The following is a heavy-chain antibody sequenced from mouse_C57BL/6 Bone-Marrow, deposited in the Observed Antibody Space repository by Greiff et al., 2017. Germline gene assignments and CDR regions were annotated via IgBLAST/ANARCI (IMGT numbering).Heavy chain of an antibody. J-gene: IGHJ3*01. V-gene: IGHV1-81*01. D-gene: IGHD1-1*01. CDR3: ARLTYYYGSSYVAWFAY. CDR2: IYPRSGNT. CDR1: GYTFTSYG. Sequence: QVQLQQSGAELARPGASVKLSCKASGYTFTSYGISWVKQRTGQGLEWIGEIYPRSGNTYYNEKFKGKATLTADNSSSTAYMELRSLTSEDSAVYFCARLTYYYGSSYVAWFAYWGQGALVTGSA.